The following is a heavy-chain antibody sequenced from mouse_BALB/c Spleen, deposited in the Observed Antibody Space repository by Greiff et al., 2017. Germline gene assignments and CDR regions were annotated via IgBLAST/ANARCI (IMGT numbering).Heavy chain of an antibody. D-gene: IGHD1-1*01. Sequence: VQLQESGPGLVAPSQSLSITCTVSGFSLTSYGVHWVRQPPGKGLEWLGVIWAGGSTNYNSALMSRLSISKDNSKSQVFLKMNSLQTDDTAMYYCAREGIYGSSYWFAYWGQGTLVTVSA. V-gene: IGHV2-9*02. CDR3: AREGIYGSSYWFAY. CDR2: IWAGGST. J-gene: IGHJ3*01. CDR1: GFSLTSYG.